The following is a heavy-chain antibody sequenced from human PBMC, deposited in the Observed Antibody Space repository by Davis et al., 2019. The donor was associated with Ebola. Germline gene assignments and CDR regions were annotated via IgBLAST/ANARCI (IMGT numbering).Heavy chain of an antibody. J-gene: IGHJ4*02. V-gene: IGHV3-21*01. D-gene: IGHD3-22*01. CDR2: ISSSSSYI. Sequence: GESLKISCAASGFTFSSHYMNWVRQAPGKGLEWVSSISSSSSYIYYADSVKGRFTISRDNAKNSLYLQMNSLRAEDTAVYYCARDHYYDSSGSIPNYFDYWGQGTLVTVSS. CDR3: ARDHYYDSSGSIPNYFDY. CDR1: GFTFSSHY.